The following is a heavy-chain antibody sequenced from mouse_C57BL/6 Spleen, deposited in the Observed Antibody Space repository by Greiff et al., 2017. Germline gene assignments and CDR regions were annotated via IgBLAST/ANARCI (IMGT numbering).Heavy chain of an antibody. CDR1: EYEFPSHD. CDR2: INSDGGST. Sequence: EVKLMESGGGLVQPGESLKLSCESNEYEFPSHDMSWVRKTPEKRLELVAAINSDGGSTYYPDTMERRFIISRDNTKKTLYLQMSSLRSEDTALYYCARVSNYSKRKYYFDYWGQGTTLTVSS. J-gene: IGHJ2*01. V-gene: IGHV5-2*01. D-gene: IGHD2-5*01. CDR3: ARVSNYSKRKYYFDY.